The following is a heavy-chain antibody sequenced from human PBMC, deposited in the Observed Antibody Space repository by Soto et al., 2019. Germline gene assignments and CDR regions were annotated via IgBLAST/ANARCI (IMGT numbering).Heavy chain of an antibody. D-gene: IGHD1-26*01. J-gene: IGHJ4*02. CDR1: GFTFSSYA. V-gene: IGHV3-23*01. CDR3: AKARCTTTDCYVPDY. Sequence: GGSLRLSCAASGFTFSSYAMSWVRQAPGKGLEWVSAISGSGGSPYYADSVQGRFVISRDNARNTLYLHMNSLRAEDTAMYYCAKARCTTTDCYVPDYWGRGTQVTVSS. CDR2: ISGSGGSP.